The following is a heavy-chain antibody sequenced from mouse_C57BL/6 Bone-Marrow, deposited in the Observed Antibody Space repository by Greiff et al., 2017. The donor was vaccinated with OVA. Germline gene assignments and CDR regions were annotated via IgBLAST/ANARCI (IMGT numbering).Heavy chain of an antibody. Sequence: VQLQESGPGLVQPSQSLSITCTVSGFSLTSYGVHWVRQSPGKGLAWLGVIWRGGSTDYNAAFMSRLSITNDNSMSQVFYKMNSLQAYDTAIYYCAKCITTVGYFDVWGTGTTVTVSS. J-gene: IGHJ1*03. D-gene: IGHD1-1*01. CDR3: AKCITTVGYFDV. V-gene: IGHV2-5*01. CDR1: GFSLTSYG. CDR2: IWRGGST.